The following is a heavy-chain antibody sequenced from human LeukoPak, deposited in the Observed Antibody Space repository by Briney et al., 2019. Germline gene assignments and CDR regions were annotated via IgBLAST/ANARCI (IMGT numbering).Heavy chain of an antibody. CDR1: AFSFSSYG. V-gene: IGHV3-33*01. CDR3: ARAGSYYYYYVDV. J-gene: IGHJ6*02. D-gene: IGHD3-10*01. CDR2: MWYDGSNK. Sequence: GGSLRLSCAASAFSFSSYGMHWVRQGPGKGLECVAVMWYDGSNKYYADSVKGRFTISRNNSKNTPYLQMNSLRAEDTAVYYCARAGSYYYYYVDVWGLGTTVTVSS.